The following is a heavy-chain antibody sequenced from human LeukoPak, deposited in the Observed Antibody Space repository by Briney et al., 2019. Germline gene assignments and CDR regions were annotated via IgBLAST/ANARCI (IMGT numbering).Heavy chain of an antibody. J-gene: IGHJ4*02. D-gene: IGHD6-13*01. V-gene: IGHV3-7*03. CDR1: GFTISSYW. CDR2: IKQDGSEK. CDR3: AREAPGWYSSSWFDY. Sequence: AGSLTLSCAASGFTISSYWMSWVRQAPGKGLEWVANIKQDGSEKYYVDSVKGRFTISRDNAKNSLYLQMSSLRAEDTAVYYCAREAPGWYSSSWFDYWGQGTLVTVSS.